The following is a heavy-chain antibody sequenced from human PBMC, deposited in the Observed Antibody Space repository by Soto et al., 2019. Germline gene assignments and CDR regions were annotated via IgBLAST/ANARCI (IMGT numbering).Heavy chain of an antibody. D-gene: IGHD3-22*01. CDR2: ISAYNGNT. J-gene: IGHJ4*02. V-gene: IGHV1-18*01. Sequence: ASVKVSCKASGYTFTSYGISWVRQAPGQGLEWMGWISAYNGNTNYAQKLQGRVTMTTDTSTSTAYMELRSLRSDDTAVYYCASGRHYYDSSGYYYFDYWGQGTLVTVSS. CDR1: GYTFTSYG. CDR3: ASGRHYYDSSGYYYFDY.